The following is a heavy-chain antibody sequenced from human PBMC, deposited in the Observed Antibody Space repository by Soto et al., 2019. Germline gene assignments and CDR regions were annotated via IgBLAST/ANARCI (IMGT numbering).Heavy chain of an antibody. CDR2: INTGNGNT. Sequence: QVQLVQSGAEVKKPGASVKVSCKASGITYTTYAIHWVRQAPGQGLKWMGWINTGNGNTRYSQRFQGRVTLTTDTSASTAYMDLSSLTSEDTAVYYCARAISGYVNWGQGTLITVAS. D-gene: IGHD5-12*01. J-gene: IGHJ4*02. CDR3: ARAISGYVN. V-gene: IGHV1-3*04. CDR1: GITYTTYA.